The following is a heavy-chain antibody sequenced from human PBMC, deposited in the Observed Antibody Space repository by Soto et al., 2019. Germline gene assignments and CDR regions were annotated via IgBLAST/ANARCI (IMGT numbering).Heavy chain of an antibody. CDR2: TYYRSKWYN. J-gene: IGHJ6*03. D-gene: IGHD3-3*01. CDR1: GDSVSSNSAA. CDR3: ARELFGVVIISYYYYMDG. V-gene: IGHV6-1*01. Sequence: SQTLSLTCAISGDSVSSNSAAWNWIRQSPSRGLEWLGRTYYRSKWYNDYAVSVKSRITINPDTSKNQFSLQLNSVTPEDTAVYYCARELFGVVIISYYYYMDGWGKGTTVTVSS.